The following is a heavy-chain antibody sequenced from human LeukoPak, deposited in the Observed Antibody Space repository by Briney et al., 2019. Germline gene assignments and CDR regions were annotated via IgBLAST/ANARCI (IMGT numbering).Heavy chain of an antibody. Sequence: GGSLGLSCAASGFTFSSYVMRWVRQAPGKGLEWVSTIDGSGVGTYYADSVKGRFTISRDSSKSTLYLHMNSLRAEDTAVYYCTKGAAAGPKYFQHWGQGTLVTVSS. V-gene: IGHV3-23*01. J-gene: IGHJ1*01. D-gene: IGHD6-13*01. CDR2: IDGSGVGT. CDR3: TKGAAAGPKYFQH. CDR1: GFTFSSYV.